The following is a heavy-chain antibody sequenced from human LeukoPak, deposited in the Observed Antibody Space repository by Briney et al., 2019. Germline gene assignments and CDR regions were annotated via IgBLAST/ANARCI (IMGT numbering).Heavy chain of an antibody. D-gene: IGHD6-13*01. J-gene: IGHJ4*02. V-gene: IGHV3-7*01. Sequence: PGGSLRLSCAASGFTFSTYWKSWVRQAPGKGLEWVANIKQDGSEKYYLDSVKGRFTISRDNAKNSLYLQMNSLRAEDTAVYFCTREAAAGIDYWGQGTLVTVSS. CDR1: GFTFSTYW. CDR3: TREAAAGIDY. CDR2: IKQDGSEK.